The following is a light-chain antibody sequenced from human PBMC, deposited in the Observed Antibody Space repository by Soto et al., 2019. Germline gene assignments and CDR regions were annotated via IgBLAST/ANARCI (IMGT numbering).Light chain of an antibody. CDR1: NSDVGGYNY. CDR2: DVS. Sequence: QSVLTQPASVSGSPGQSITISCSGTNSDVGGYNYVSWYQQHPGKAPKLMIYDVSYRPSGISNRLSGSKSDNTDSLTISGLQAEDEADYYCSSYTTSSLYVFGTGTKVTVL. J-gene: IGLJ1*01. CDR3: SSYTTSSLYV. V-gene: IGLV2-14*01.